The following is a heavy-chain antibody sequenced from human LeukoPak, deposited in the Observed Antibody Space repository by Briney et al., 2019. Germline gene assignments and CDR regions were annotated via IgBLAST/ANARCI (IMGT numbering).Heavy chain of an antibody. V-gene: IGHV3-48*01. D-gene: IGHD2-2*01. CDR1: GFNFSSYT. CDR3: ARGCPSYLFTTGCDVSDA. J-gene: IGHJ5*02. Sequence: GGSLRLSCAAPGFNFSSYTMNSVRQAPGKGLERISFISGSSGTIYYADSVRGRFAISRDNAKNSLYLQVNSLRAEDTAVYYCARGCPSYLFTTGCDVSDAWGQGTLVTVSS. CDR2: ISGSSGTI.